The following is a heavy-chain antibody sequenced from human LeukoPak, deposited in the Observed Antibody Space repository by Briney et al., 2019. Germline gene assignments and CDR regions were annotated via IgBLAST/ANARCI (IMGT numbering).Heavy chain of an antibody. J-gene: IGHJ4*02. V-gene: IGHV3-23*01. CDR2: ISGSGTST. CDR1: GVTFSTYP. D-gene: IGHD6-25*01. Sequence: GGSLRLSCAASGVTFSTYPMAWVRQGPGKGLEWISSISGSGTSTFYADSVKGRFAISRDNSKNTLYLQMNSVRAEDTAVYYCAKERQSGYWGQGTLVTVSS. CDR3: AKERQSGY.